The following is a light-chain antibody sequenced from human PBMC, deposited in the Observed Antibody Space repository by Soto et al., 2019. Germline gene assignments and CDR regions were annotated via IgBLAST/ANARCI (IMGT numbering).Light chain of an antibody. CDR2: GAS. V-gene: IGKV3-15*01. Sequence: EILMTQSPATLSVSPGERATLSCRASQSVSSNLAWYQQKPGQAPRLLIYGASTRATGIPARFSGSGSGTDFTLTISSLQSEEFAFYYCQQYHNWRTFGQGTKVEIK. CDR3: QQYHNWRT. J-gene: IGKJ1*01. CDR1: QSVSSN.